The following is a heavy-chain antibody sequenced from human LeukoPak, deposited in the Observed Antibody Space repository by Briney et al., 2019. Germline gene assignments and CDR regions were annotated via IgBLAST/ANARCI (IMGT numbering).Heavy chain of an antibody. Sequence: PGGSLRLSCAASGFTFSSYWMHWVRQAPGKGLVWVSRINSDGSSTSYADSVKGRFTISRDNAKNTLYLQMNSLRAEDTAVYYCAREAVVVPAKWFDPWGQGTLVTVSS. CDR1: GFTFSSYW. CDR2: INSDGSST. J-gene: IGHJ5*02. V-gene: IGHV3-74*01. CDR3: AREAVVVPAKWFDP. D-gene: IGHD2-2*01.